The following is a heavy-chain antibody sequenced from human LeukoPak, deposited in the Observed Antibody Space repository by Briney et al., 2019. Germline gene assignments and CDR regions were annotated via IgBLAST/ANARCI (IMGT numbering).Heavy chain of an antibody. CDR1: GFTFSSYS. D-gene: IGHD3-3*01. V-gene: IGHV3-21*01. Sequence: GGSLRLSCAASGFTFSSYSMNWVSQAPGKGLEWVSSISSSSSYIYYADSLKGRFTISRDNAKNSLYLQMNSLRAEDTAVYYCARGFSIGFDYWGQGTLVTVSS. CDR3: ARGFSIGFDY. CDR2: ISSSSSYI. J-gene: IGHJ4*02.